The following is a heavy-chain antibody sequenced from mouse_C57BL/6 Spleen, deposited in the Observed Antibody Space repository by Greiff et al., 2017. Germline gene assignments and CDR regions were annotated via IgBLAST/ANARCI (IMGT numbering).Heavy chain of an antibody. CDR3: ARRSLNWDFDY. D-gene: IGHD4-1*01. CDR1: GYTFTSYW. V-gene: IGHV1-55*01. Sequence: QVQLQQPGAELVKPGASVKMSCKASGYTFTSYWITWVKQRPGQGLEWIGDIYPGSGSTNYNEKFKSKATLTVDPSCSTAYMQLSSLTSEDSAVYYCARRSLNWDFDYWGQGTTLTVSS. CDR2: IYPGSGST. J-gene: IGHJ2*01.